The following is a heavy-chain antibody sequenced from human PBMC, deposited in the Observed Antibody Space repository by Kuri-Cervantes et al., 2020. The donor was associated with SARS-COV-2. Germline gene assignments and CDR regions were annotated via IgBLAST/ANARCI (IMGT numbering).Heavy chain of an antibody. CDR1: GFTFSSYA. D-gene: IGHD6-19*01. J-gene: IGHJ4*02. CDR3: ARRSSGWYVSFDY. V-gene: IGHV3-64*04. CDR2: ISSNGGST. Sequence: GESLKISCSASGFTFSSYAMHWVRQAPGKGLEYVSAISSNGGSTYYADSVKGRFTISRDNSKNTLYLQMNSLRAEDTAVYYCARRSSGWYVSFDYWGQGTLVTSPQ.